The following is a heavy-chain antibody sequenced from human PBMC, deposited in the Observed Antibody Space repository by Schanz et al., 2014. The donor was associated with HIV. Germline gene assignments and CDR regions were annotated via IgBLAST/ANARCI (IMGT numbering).Heavy chain of an antibody. J-gene: IGHJ4*02. D-gene: IGHD3-9*01. CDR3: AKPVLRYPIGGGFDS. Sequence: EVQLVESGGGLVQPGGSLRLSCAASGVTFSSYWMSWVRQAPGKGLEWVANIKQDGSNKYYADSVKGRFTISRDNSMNTLYLRMNSLRAEDTALYYCAKPVLRYPIGGGFDSWGQGTLVTVSS. CDR1: GVTFSSYW. CDR2: IKQDGSNK. V-gene: IGHV3-7*03.